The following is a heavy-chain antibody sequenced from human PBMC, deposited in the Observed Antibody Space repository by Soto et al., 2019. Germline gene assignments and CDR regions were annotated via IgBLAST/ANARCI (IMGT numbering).Heavy chain of an antibody. J-gene: IGHJ4*02. V-gene: IGHV3-21*04. D-gene: IGHD3-22*01. CDR2: ISTSSSYT. CDR1: GFTFSSYS. CDR3: SKDKYYYESAADDPFDF. Sequence: PGGSLRLSCAASGFTFSSYSMNWVRQAPGKGLEWVSSISTSSSYTYYADSVKGRFTISRDNAKDTLYLQMNSLRAEDTAVYYCSKDKYYYESAADDPFDFWGQGALVTVSS.